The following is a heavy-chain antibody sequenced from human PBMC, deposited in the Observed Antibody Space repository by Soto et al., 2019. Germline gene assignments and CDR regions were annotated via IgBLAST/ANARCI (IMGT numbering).Heavy chain of an antibody. J-gene: IGHJ4*02. CDR2: IKQDGSNK. D-gene: IGHD2-15*01. Sequence: GGSLRLSCAASGFTFSSYWMSWVRQAPGKGLEWVANIKQDGSNKYYADSVKGRFTISRDNSKNTLYLQMNSLRAEDTAVYYCAKERDIVVVVAAPGGPFDYWGQGTLVTVSS. CDR1: GFTFSSYW. V-gene: IGHV3-7*01. CDR3: AKERDIVVVVAAPGGPFDY.